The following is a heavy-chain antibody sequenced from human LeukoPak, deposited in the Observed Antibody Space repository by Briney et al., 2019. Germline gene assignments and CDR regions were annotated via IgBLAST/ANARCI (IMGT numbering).Heavy chain of an antibody. CDR2: ISYDGSNK. CDR1: GFTFSSYA. Sequence: PGRSLRLSCAASGFTFSSYAMHWVRQAPGKGLEWVAVISYDGSNKYYADSVKGRFTISRDNSKNTLYLQMNSLRAEDTAVYYCARSPDIVVVPAHFDYWGQGTLVTASS. V-gene: IGHV3-30-3*01. J-gene: IGHJ4*02. D-gene: IGHD2-2*01. CDR3: ARSPDIVVVPAHFDY.